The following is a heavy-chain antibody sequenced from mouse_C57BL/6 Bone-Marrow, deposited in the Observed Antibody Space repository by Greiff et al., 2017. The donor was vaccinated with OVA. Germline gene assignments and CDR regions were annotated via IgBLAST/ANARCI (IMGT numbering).Heavy chain of an antibody. J-gene: IGHJ2*01. V-gene: IGHV1-5*01. D-gene: IGHD2-2*01. CDR1: GYTFTSYW. CDR2: IYPGNSDT. Sequence: VQLQQSGTVLARPGASVKMSCKTSGYTFTSYWMHWVQQRPGQGLEWIGAIYPGNSDTSYNQKFKGKAKLTAVTSASTAYMELSSLTNEDSAVYYCRLGYCGYDGVDDWGQGTTLTVSS. CDR3: RLGYCGYDGVDD.